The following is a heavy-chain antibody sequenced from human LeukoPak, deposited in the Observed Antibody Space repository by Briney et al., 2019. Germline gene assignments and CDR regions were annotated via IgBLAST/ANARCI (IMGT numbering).Heavy chain of an antibody. CDR3: ARHSGYYYARDAFDI. CDR1: GGSFSGYY. CDR2: IYYSGST. Sequence: SETLSLTCAVYGGSFSGYYWSWIRQPPGKGLEGMGSIYYSGSTYYNPSLKSRGTISVDTSKKQFSLKLSSVTAADTAVYYCARHSGYYYARDAFDIWGRGTMVTVSS. J-gene: IGHJ3*02. D-gene: IGHD3-22*01. V-gene: IGHV4-34*01.